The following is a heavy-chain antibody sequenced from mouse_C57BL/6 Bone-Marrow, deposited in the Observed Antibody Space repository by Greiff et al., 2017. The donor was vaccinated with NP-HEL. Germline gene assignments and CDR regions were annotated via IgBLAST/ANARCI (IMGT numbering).Heavy chain of an antibody. D-gene: IGHD1-1*01. V-gene: IGHV5-4*01. Sequence: DVKLVESGGGLVKPGGSLKLSCAASGFTFSSYAMSWVRQTPEKRLEWVATISDGGSYTYYPANVKGRFTISRDNAKNNLYLQMSHLKSEDTAMYYCARDGPFYYGSSHWYFDVWGTGTTVTVSS. CDR2: ISDGGSYT. CDR1: GFTFSSYA. CDR3: ARDGPFYYGSSHWYFDV. J-gene: IGHJ1*03.